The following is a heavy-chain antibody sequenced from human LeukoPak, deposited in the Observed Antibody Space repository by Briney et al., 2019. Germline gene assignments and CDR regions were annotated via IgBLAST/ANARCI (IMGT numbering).Heavy chain of an antibody. Sequence: PGGSLRLSCAASGFPVSSNYMSWVRQAPGKGLEWGSVFYIDGSKYYSDSVKGRFTISRDNSKNTLYLQMNSLRAEDTAVYYCARGDGYNYWEYWGQGTLVTVSS. CDR3: ARGDGYNYWEY. CDR2: FYIDGSK. V-gene: IGHV3-53*01. CDR1: GFPVSSNY. J-gene: IGHJ4*02. D-gene: IGHD5-24*01.